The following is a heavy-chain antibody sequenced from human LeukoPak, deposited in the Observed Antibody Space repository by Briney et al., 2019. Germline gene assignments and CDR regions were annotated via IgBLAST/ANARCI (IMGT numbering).Heavy chain of an antibody. CDR2: IIPIFGIA. CDR3: ARDRGVVRSFDP. D-gene: IGHD3-10*01. V-gene: IGHV1-69*04. CDR1: GGTFSSYA. J-gene: IGHJ5*02. Sequence: ASVKVSCKASGGTFSSYAISWVRQAPGQGLEWMGRIIPIFGIANYAQKFQGRVTITADKSTSTAYMELSSLRSEDTAVYYCARDRGVVRSFDPWGQGTLVTVSS.